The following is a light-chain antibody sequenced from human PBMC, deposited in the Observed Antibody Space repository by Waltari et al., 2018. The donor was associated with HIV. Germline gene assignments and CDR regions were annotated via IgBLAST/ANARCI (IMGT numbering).Light chain of an antibody. J-gene: IGKJ2*01. CDR2: KAS. Sequence: IQMTQSPSILSESVGDRITITCRASQNVDSWLAWYQQRPGRAPKLLIYKASILEYGVPARFSGSGSGTNFTLTINSLHPDDFATYYCQQYNSDFYTFGLGTRLDLK. CDR1: QNVDSW. CDR3: QQYNSDFYT. V-gene: IGKV1-5*03.